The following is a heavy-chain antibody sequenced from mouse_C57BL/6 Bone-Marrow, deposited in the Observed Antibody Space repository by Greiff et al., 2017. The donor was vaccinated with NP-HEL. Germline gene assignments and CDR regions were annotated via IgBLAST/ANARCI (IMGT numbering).Heavy chain of an antibody. CDR2: ISNGGGST. J-gene: IGHJ3*01. D-gene: IGHD2-4*01. CDR1: GFTFSDYY. Sequence: EVHLVESGGGLVQPGGSLKLSCAASGFTFSDYYMYWVRQTPEKRLEWVAYISNGGGSTYYPDTVKGRFTISRDNAKNTLYLQMSRLKSEDTAMYYCARHGYYDYDGAWFAYWGQGTLVTVSA. CDR3: ARHGYYDYDGAWFAY. V-gene: IGHV5-12*01.